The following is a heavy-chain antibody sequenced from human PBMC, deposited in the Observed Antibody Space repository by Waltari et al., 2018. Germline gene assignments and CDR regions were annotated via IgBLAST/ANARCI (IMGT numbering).Heavy chain of an antibody. J-gene: IGHJ6*04. CDR2: IYITCTT. CDR1: GGSIRSYY. V-gene: IGHV4-4*07. D-gene: IGHD3-16*01. CDR3: ARKPGGGELDV. Sequence: QVQLQESGPGLVKPSETLSLTCTVSGGSIRSYYWSWIRQPAGKGLGWIWRIYITCTTNYSPSLKSRVTMSVDTSKNQFSLKLSSVPAADTAVYYCARKPGGGELDVWGKGTTVTVSS.